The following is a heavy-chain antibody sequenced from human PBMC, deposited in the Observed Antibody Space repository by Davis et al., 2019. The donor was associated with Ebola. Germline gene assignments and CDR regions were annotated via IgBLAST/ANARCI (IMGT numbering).Heavy chain of an antibody. J-gene: IGHJ6*02. D-gene: IGHD2-8*02. CDR2: INSDGSST. V-gene: IGHV3-74*01. CDR3: ARGIPYCTGGVCYSLAGMDV. CDR1: GFTFSNYW. Sequence: HTGGSLRLSCAASGFTFSNYWMHWVRQAPGKGLVWVSRINSDGSSTSYADSVKGRFTISRDNAKNTLYLQMNSLRAEDTAVYYCARGIPYCTGGVCYSLAGMDVWGQGTTVTVSS.